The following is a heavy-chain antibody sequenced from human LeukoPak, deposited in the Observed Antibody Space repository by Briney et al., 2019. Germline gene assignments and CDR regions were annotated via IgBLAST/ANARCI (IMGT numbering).Heavy chain of an antibody. Sequence: PGGSLRLSCAASGFMFGDYAMHWVRQAPGKGLEWVSGITWNSGDIGYADSVKGRFTISRDNAKNSLYLEMNSLRAEDTAVYYCAKDPDCTSGVCYTFFDYWGQGTLVTVSS. D-gene: IGHD2-8*01. J-gene: IGHJ4*02. CDR3: AKDPDCTSGVCYTFFDY. CDR1: GFMFGDYA. CDR2: ITWNSGDI. V-gene: IGHV3-9*01.